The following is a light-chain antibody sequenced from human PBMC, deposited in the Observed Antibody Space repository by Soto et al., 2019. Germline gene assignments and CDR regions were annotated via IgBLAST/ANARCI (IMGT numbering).Light chain of an antibody. CDR2: VAS. J-gene: IGKJ3*01. CDR3: QQYGSTFT. CDR1: QTVTTS. V-gene: IGKV3-20*01. Sequence: LTQSPGTLSLSPGETATLYCRASQTVTTSLAWYQQKPGQAPRLLIYVASSRATGIPDRFSGSGSGIDFTLTISGLEPEDFAVYYCQQYGSTFTFGPGTKVDIK.